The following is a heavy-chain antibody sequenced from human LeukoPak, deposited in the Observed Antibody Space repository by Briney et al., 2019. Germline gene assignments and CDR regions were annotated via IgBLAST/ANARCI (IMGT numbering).Heavy chain of an antibody. CDR2: INHSGST. J-gene: IGHJ5*02. CDR1: GGSFSGYY. Sequence: SETLSLTCAVYGGSFSGYYWSWIRQPTGRGLEWIGEINHSGSTNYNPSLKSRVTISVDTSKNQFSLKLSSVTAADTAVYYCARGVVAAINWFDPWGQGTLVTVSS. CDR3: ARGVVAAINWFDP. V-gene: IGHV4-34*01. D-gene: IGHD2-15*01.